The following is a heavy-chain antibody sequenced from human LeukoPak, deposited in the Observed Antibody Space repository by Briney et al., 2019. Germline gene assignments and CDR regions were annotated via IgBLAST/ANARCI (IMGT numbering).Heavy chain of an antibody. Sequence: SETLSLTCAVFGDSFNAYAWNWIRQAPGKPLEYIGEINHRGSSHYNPSLKTRVTLSVDTSKNQFSLKLTSVTAADTAVYFCARGSSFDGYCSPGACDAGYYDIWGQGTPVIVSS. J-gene: IGHJ4*02. CDR1: GDSFNAYA. CDR2: INHRGSS. D-gene: IGHD2-2*03. V-gene: IGHV4-34*01. CDR3: ARGSSFDGYCSPGACDAGYYDI.